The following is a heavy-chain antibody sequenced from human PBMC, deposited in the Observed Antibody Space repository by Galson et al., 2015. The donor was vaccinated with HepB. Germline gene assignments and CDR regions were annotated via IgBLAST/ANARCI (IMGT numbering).Heavy chain of an antibody. Sequence: SLRLSCAASGFTFSSYTINWVRQAPGKELEWVSSITSDNNFIYYADSVKGRVTISRDNAKNSLYLQMNSLRAEDTAVYYCARGSGYSSGPFDHWGQGTLVAVSS. CDR3: ARGSGYSSGPFDH. V-gene: IGHV3-21*01. D-gene: IGHD5-18*01. CDR2: ITSDNNFI. J-gene: IGHJ4*02. CDR1: GFTFSSYT.